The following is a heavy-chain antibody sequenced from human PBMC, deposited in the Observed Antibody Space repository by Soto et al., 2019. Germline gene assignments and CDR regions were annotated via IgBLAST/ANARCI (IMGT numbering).Heavy chain of an antibody. Sequence: QVQLVESGGGVVQPGRSLRLSCAASGFTFSSYGMHWVRQAPGKGLEWVAVISYDGSNKYYADSVKGRFTISRDNSKNTLYLQMNSLRAEDTGVYYCAKDVLRWAAAGPYGMDVWGQGTTVTVSS. CDR3: AKDVLRWAAAGPYGMDV. D-gene: IGHD6-13*01. CDR1: GFTFSSYG. V-gene: IGHV3-30*18. CDR2: ISYDGSNK. J-gene: IGHJ6*02.